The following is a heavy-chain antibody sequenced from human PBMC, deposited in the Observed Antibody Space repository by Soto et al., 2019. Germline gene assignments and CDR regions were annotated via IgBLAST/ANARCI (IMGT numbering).Heavy chain of an antibody. CDR1: GYSFTDYH. CDR3: ARDRSPHYYYYGMDV. V-gene: IGHV1-2*04. CDR2: INPKSGGT. Sequence: ASVKVSCKASGYSFTDYHIHWVRQAPGQGLEWLGRINPKSGGTSTAQKFQGWVTMTTDTSISTASMELNSLRAEDTAVYYCARDRSPHYYYYGMDVWGQGTTVTVSS. J-gene: IGHJ6*02.